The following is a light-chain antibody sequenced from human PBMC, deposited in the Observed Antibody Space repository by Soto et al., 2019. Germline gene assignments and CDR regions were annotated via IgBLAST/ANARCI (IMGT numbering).Light chain of an antibody. CDR3: QQYNNWPLIT. CDR2: DAS. J-gene: IGKJ5*01. Sequence: EIVLTQSPGTLSLSPGERATLSCRASQSVSSSYLAWYQQKPGQAPRLLIYDASTRATGLPARFSGSGSGTEFTLTVSSLQSEDFAVYYCQQYNNWPLITFGQGTRLEIK. V-gene: IGKV3-15*01. CDR1: QSVSSSY.